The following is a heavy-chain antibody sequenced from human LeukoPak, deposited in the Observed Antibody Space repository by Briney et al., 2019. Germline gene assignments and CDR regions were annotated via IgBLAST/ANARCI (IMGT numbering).Heavy chain of an antibody. D-gene: IGHD3-10*01. V-gene: IGHV1-46*01. Sequence: GASVKVSCKASGYTFTDYYMHWVRQAPGQGLEWMGIINPSGGSTSYAQKFQGRVTMTRNTSTSTVYMELSSLRSEDTAVYYCARDGNVYYYGSGSYSTPHYYYMDVWGKGTTVTISS. CDR2: INPSGGST. CDR3: ARDGNVYYYGSGSYSTPHYYYMDV. J-gene: IGHJ6*03. CDR1: GYTFTDYY.